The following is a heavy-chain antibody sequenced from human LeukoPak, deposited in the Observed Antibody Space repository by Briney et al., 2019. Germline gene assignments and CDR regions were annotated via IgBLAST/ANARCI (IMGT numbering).Heavy chain of an antibody. CDR3: ARVAVAAYDAFDI. CDR1: GFTFDDYA. V-gene: IGHV3-9*03. CDR2: ISWNSGSI. J-gene: IGHJ3*02. D-gene: IGHD2-15*01. Sequence: PGGSLRLSCAASGFTFDDYAMHWARQAPGKGLEWDSGISWNSGSIGYADSVKGRFTISRDSAKNSLYLQMNSLGAEDMALYYCARVAVAAYDAFDIWAQGTMVTVSS.